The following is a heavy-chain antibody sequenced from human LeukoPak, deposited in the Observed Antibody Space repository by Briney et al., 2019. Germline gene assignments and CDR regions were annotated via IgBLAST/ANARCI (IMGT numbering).Heavy chain of an antibody. CDR2: IIPRFTP. D-gene: IGHD5-12*01. CDR1: GGTFSNNA. V-gene: IGHV1-69*05. CDR3: AGRGYSGYGPRSRLGN. J-gene: IGHJ4*02. Sequence: GASVKVSCKASGGTFSNNAISWVRQAPGHGLEWMGGIIPRFTPNYAQHFQGRVTITTDEATTTAYLELSNLRSDDTAVYYCAGRGYSGYGPRSRLGNWGQEPLIPVST.